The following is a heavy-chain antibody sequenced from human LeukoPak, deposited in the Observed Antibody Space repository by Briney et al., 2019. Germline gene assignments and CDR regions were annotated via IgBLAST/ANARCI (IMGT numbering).Heavy chain of an antibody. V-gene: IGHV3-21*01. CDR1: GFTFSSYS. Sequence: PGGSLRLSCAASGFTFSSYSMNWVRQAPGKGLEWVSSISSSSSYIYYADSVKGRFTISRDNAKNSLYLQMNSLRAEDTAVYYCARDTYSNYAYFDYWGQGTLVTVSS. J-gene: IGHJ4*02. CDR3: ARDTYSNYAYFDY. D-gene: IGHD4-11*01. CDR2: ISSSSSYI.